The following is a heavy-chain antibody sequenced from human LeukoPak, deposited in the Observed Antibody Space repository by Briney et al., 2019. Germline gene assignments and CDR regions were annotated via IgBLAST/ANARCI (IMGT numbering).Heavy chain of an antibody. CDR3: ARRYSSGWYGMDV. CDR2: IYNVGGT. J-gene: IGHJ6*02. V-gene: IGHV3-53*01. D-gene: IGHD6-19*01. CDR1: GFTVSSNY. Sequence: PGGSLRVSCAASGFTVSSNYMSWVRQAPGKGLEWVSIIYNVGGTYYADSVKGRFTISRDNSKNTLYLQMNSLRAEDTAVYYCARRYSSGWYGMDVWGQGTTVTVSS.